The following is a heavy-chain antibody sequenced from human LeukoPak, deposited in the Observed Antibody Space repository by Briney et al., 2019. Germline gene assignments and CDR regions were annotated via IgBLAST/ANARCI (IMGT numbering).Heavy chain of an antibody. V-gene: IGHV1-46*01. CDR1: GYTFTSYY. Sequence: GASVKVSCKASGYTFTSYYMRWERQAPGQGLEWMGIINPSGGSTSYAQKFQGRVTMTRDTSTSTVYMELSSLRSEDTAVYYCARDDQGGLRLGELSFFYWGQGTLVTVSS. CDR2: INPSGGST. D-gene: IGHD3-16*02. J-gene: IGHJ4*02. CDR3: ARDDQGGLRLGELSFFY.